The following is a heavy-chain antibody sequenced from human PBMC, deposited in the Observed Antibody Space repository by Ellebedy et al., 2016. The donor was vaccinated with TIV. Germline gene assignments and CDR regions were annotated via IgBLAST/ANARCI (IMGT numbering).Heavy chain of an antibody. Sequence: MPSETLSLTCAVYGGSLSGYYWCWIRQPPGKGLEWIGEINHSGSTNYNSSLKSRVTISLDTSKNQFSLKLSSVTAADTAVYYCARDTTDYYYGSGSYYKWFDPWGQGTLVTVSS. V-gene: IGHV4-34*01. D-gene: IGHD3-10*01. CDR2: INHSGST. J-gene: IGHJ5*02. CDR1: GGSLSGYY. CDR3: ARDTTDYYYGSGSYYKWFDP.